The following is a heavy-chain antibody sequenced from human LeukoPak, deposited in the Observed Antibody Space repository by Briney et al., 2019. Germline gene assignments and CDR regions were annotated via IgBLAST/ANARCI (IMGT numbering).Heavy chain of an antibody. CDR3: ARDEYCSSTSCYHGFDP. D-gene: IGHD2-2*01. J-gene: IGHJ5*02. Sequence: SVKVSCKASGVTFSSYAISWVRQAPAQGLEWMGGIIPIFGTTNYAQKFRGRVTITADESTSTAYMELSSLRSEDTAVYYCARDEYCSSTSCYHGFDPWGRGTLVTVSS. CDR2: IIPIFGTT. CDR1: GVTFSSYA. V-gene: IGHV1-69*13.